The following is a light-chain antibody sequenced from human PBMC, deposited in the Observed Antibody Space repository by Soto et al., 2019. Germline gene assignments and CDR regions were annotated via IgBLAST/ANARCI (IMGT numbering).Light chain of an antibody. Sequence: DIQMTQSPSSLSASVGDRVTITCQASQDISNYLNWYQQKPGKAPKLLIYDASNLETGVPSRFSGSRSGTDFTFTISSPQPEDIATYYCQQYDNLPRVTFGPGTKVDIK. CDR3: QQYDNLPRVT. V-gene: IGKV1-33*01. CDR2: DAS. CDR1: QDISNY. J-gene: IGKJ3*01.